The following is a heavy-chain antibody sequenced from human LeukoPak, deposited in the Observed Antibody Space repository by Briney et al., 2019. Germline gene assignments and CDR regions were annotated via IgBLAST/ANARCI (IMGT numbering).Heavy chain of an antibody. Sequence: ASVNVSCKASGYTFTSYGVSWVRQAPGQGLEWMGWISTYTGDTNYAQKLQGRLTMTTDTSASTAFMELSSLTSDDTAVYYCTRATIPAAGIDYWGQGTLVTVSS. CDR1: GYTFTSYG. D-gene: IGHD6-13*01. CDR2: ISTYTGDT. V-gene: IGHV1-18*01. J-gene: IGHJ4*02. CDR3: TRATIPAAGIDY.